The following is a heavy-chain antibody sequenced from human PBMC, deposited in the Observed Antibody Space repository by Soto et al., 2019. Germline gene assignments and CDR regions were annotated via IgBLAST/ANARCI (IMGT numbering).Heavy chain of an antibody. CDR2: IYYSGST. CDR1: GGSLSSYY. J-gene: IGHJ4*02. D-gene: IGHD6-6*01. V-gene: IGHV4-59*08. Sequence: PSETLSLTCTVSGGSLSSYYLSWIRQPPGKGLEWIGYIYYSGSTNYNPSLKSRVTISVDTSKNQFSLKLSSVTAADTAVYYCASQYSSSSVAFDYWGQGTLV. CDR3: ASQYSSSSVAFDY.